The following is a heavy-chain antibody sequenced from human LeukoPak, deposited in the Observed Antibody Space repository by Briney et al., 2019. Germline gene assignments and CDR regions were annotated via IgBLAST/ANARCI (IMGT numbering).Heavy chain of an antibody. Sequence: GGSLRLSCAASGFTFTNYSMNWVRQAPGKGLEWVSYISSSSSTIYYADSVKGRFTISRDNAKNSLYLQMNSLRAEDTAVYYCARVVKYSSGPLTDLLPYYFDYWGQGTLVTVSS. V-gene: IGHV3-48*01. CDR1: GFTFTNYS. CDR3: ARVVKYSSGPLTDLLPYYFDY. CDR2: ISSSSSTI. J-gene: IGHJ4*02. D-gene: IGHD6-19*01.